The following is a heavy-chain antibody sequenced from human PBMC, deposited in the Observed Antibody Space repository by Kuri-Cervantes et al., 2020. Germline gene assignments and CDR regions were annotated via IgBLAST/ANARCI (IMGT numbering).Heavy chain of an antibody. V-gene: IGHV4-34*01. D-gene: IGHD4-17*01. Sequence: QTLSLTCAVYGGSXGGYYWSWIRPPPGKGLEWIGEIHHGGSTNYNPSLKSRVTISVDTSKTQFSLKLSSVVAADTAVXXCARAYDYXSYGHWFDPWGQGTLVTVSS. CDR3: ARAYDYXSYGHWFDP. CDR2: IHHGGST. J-gene: IGHJ5*02. CDR1: GGSXGGYY.